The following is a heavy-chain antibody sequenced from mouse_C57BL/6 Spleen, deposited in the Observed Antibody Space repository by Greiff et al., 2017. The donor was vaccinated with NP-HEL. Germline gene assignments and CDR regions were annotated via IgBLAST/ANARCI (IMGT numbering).Heavy chain of an antibody. Sequence: QVQLQQSGAELVRPGASVKLSCKASGYTFTDYYINWVKQRPGQGLEWIARIYPGSGNTYYNEKFKGKATLTAEKSSSTAYMQLSSLTSEDSAVYFCARYPYGSSFSYWYFDVWGTGTTVTVSS. CDR1: GYTFTDYY. J-gene: IGHJ1*03. CDR2: IYPGSGNT. D-gene: IGHD1-1*01. CDR3: ARYPYGSSFSYWYFDV. V-gene: IGHV1-76*01.